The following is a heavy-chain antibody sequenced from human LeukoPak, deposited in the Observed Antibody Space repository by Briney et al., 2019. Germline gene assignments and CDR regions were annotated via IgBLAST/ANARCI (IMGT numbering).Heavy chain of an antibody. D-gene: IGHD1-26*01. Sequence: GGSLRLSCAASGFTFSSYWMSWVRQAPGKGLEWVANIKQDGSEKYYVDSVKGRFTISRDNAKNTLYLQMNSLRAEDTAVYYCAREIEVGATPLYFDYWGQGTLVTVSS. J-gene: IGHJ4*02. CDR1: GFTFSSYW. CDR2: IKQDGSEK. V-gene: IGHV3-7*03. CDR3: AREIEVGATPLYFDY.